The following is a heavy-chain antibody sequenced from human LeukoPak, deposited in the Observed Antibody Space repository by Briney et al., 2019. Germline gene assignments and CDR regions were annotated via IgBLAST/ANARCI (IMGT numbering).Heavy chain of an antibody. CDR2: IYTSGST. CDR3: ARQKCTSASCLTKNAFDI. D-gene: IGHD2-2*01. V-gene: IGHV4-4*09. J-gene: IGHJ3*02. Sequence: SETLSLTCTVSGSISGYYWSWIRQPPGKGLEWIGYIYTSGSTNYSPSLESRVTISVDTSKNQFSLDLSYVTAADTAVYYCARQKCTSASCLTKNAFDIWGQGTMVTVSS. CDR1: GSISGYY.